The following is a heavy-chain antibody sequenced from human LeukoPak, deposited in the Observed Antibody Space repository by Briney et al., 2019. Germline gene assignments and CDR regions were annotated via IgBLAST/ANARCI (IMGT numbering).Heavy chain of an antibody. J-gene: IGHJ4*02. CDR3: AYSEGDF. D-gene: IGHD4-11*01. CDR2: IFASGST. CDR1: GGSISSGGYS. V-gene: IGHV4-61*02. Sequence: SQTLSLTCAVSGGSISSGGYSWSWIRQPPGKGLEWIGRIFASGSTNYNPSLKSRLTMSIDTSKNQFSLKLSSVTAADTAMYFCAYSEGDFWGQGALVTVSS.